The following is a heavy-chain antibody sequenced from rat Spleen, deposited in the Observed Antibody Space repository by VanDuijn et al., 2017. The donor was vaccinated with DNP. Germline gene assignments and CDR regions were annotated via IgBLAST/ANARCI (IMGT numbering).Heavy chain of an antibody. V-gene: IGHV5S23*01. CDR1: GFTFSNYD. CDR2: ISTGGGNT. J-gene: IGHJ2*01. Sequence: EVLLVESDGGLVQPGRSLKLSCAASGFTFSNYDMAWVRQAPTKGLEWVASISTGGGNTYYRDSVKGRFTISRDNAKSTLYLQMDSLRSEDTATYYCASNPHIRTAAPFDYWGQGAMVTVSS. D-gene: IGHD3-8*01. CDR3: ASNPHIRTAAPFDY.